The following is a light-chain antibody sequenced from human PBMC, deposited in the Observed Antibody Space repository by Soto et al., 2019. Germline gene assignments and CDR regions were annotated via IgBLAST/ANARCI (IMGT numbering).Light chain of an antibody. CDR2: DAS. CDR1: QSVSSY. CDR3: QQRSNPIT. J-gene: IGKJ5*01. V-gene: IGKV3-11*01. Sequence: EIELTQSPATLSLSPGERATLSCRASQSVSSYLAWYQQKPGQAPRLLIYDASNRATGIPARFSGSGSGTDFTLTISSLEPEDFAVYYCQQRSNPITFGQGTRLEIK.